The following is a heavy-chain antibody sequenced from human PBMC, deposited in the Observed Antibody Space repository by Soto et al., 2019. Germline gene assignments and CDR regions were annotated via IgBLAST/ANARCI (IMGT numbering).Heavy chain of an antibody. CDR2: VYSSGTT. D-gene: IGHD3-10*01. Sequence: PSETLSLTCSASGGSINSYWWSWIRQPAGKGLEWIGRVYSSGTTDYNPSLNSRATLSVETSKNQFSLKLSSVTAADTAVYYCARDIGSYAYGEGYWGQGIRVTVSS. V-gene: IGHV4-4*07. J-gene: IGHJ4*02. CDR3: ARDIGSYAYGEGY. CDR1: GGSINSYW.